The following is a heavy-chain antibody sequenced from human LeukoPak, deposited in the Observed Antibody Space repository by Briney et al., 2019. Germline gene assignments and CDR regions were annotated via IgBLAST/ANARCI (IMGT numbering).Heavy chain of an antibody. CDR3: ARGMTDFEY. Sequence: PGGSLRLSCAASGFTFSDYYMTWVRQAPGKGLEWVSGIRWNGDTKGYADSVKGRFTISRDNAKNSLYLQINSLRAEDTAFYYCARGMTDFEYWGQGTLVTVSS. J-gene: IGHJ4*02. CDR1: GFTFSDYY. V-gene: IGHV3-20*04. CDR2: IRWNGDTK.